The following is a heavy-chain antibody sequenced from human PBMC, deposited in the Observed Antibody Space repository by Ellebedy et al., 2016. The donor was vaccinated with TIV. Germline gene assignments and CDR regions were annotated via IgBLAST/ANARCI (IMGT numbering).Heavy chain of an antibody. J-gene: IGHJ3*02. Sequence: GGPLRLSCGASGFSFRSYWMTWVRQAPGKGLEWVANINQDGSDKYYVDSVKGRFTIARDNAKNSLYLQMSSLRVEDTAVYYCATDGSYGDYRSPTHAFVMWGQGTMVAVSS. CDR1: GFSFRSYW. CDR2: INQDGSDK. D-gene: IGHD4-17*01. CDR3: ATDGSYGDYRSPTHAFVM. V-gene: IGHV3-7*01.